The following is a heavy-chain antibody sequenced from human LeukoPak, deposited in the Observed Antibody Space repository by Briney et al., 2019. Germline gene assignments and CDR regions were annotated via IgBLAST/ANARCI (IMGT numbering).Heavy chain of an antibody. CDR3: AKDLHYGSADY. D-gene: IGHD3-10*01. CDR1: GFTFSNYW. Sequence: GGSLRLSCGASGFTFSNYWMHWVRQDPGKGLVWVSFINPDGSTTNYADSVKGRFTISRDNAKNALYLQMNSLRAEDTAVYYCAKDLHYGSADYWGQGTLVTVSS. CDR2: INPDGSTT. V-gene: IGHV3-74*01. J-gene: IGHJ4*02.